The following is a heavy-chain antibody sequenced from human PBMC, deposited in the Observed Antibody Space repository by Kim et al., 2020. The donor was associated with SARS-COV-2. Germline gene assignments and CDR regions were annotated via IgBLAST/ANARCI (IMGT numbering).Heavy chain of an antibody. CDR2: INGDGSGT. V-gene: IGHV3-74*01. Sequence: GGSLRLSCVVSGFPFSVYWMHWIRQAPGKGPVWVSLINGDGSGTNYADSVKGRFTISRDNAKNTMYLRMNSLRAEDTAVYYCARAASNWAIDYWGQGILVTVSS. D-gene: IGHD3-16*01. J-gene: IGHJ4*02. CDR3: ARAASNWAIDY. CDR1: GFPFSVYW.